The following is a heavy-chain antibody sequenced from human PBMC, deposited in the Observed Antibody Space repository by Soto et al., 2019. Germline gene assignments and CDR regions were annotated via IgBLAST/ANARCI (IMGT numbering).Heavy chain of an antibody. CDR1: GFTFSSYA. CDR2: ISGSGGST. V-gene: IGHV3-23*01. D-gene: IGHD3-22*01. J-gene: IGHJ4*02. CDR3: AKDQAPYYYDSSGYPIFDY. Sequence: VQLLESGGGLVQPGGSLRLSCAASGFTFSSYAMSWVRQAPGKGLEWVSAISGSGGSTYYADSVKGRFTISRDNSKNTLYLQMNSLRAEDTAVYYCAKDQAPYYYDSSGYPIFDYWGQGTLVTVSS.